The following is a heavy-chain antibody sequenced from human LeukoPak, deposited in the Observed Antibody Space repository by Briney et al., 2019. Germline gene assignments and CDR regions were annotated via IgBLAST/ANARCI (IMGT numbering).Heavy chain of an antibody. D-gene: IGHD3-3*01. J-gene: IGHJ4*02. Sequence: DSVKVSCKASGYTFTGYYMHWVRQAPGQGIEWMGRINPNSGGTNYAQKFQGRVTMTRDTSISTAYMELSRLRSDDTAVYYCARDPLTDYDFWSGYPYWGQGTLVTVSS. V-gene: IGHV1-2*06. CDR2: INPNSGGT. CDR1: GYTFTGYY. CDR3: ARDPLTDYDFWSGYPY.